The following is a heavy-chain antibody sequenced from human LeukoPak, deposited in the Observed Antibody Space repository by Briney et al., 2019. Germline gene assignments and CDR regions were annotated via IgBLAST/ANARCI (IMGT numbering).Heavy chain of an antibody. J-gene: IGHJ4*02. Sequence: GGSLRLSCAASGYTFDDYGMSWVRRAPGKGLEWVSGINWNGGSTGYADSVKGRFTISRDNAKNSLYLQMNSLRAEDTALYYCARGGWFGELLFDYWGQGTLVTVSS. CDR1: GYTFDDYG. D-gene: IGHD3-10*01. CDR3: ARGGWFGELLFDY. V-gene: IGHV3-20*04. CDR2: INWNGGST.